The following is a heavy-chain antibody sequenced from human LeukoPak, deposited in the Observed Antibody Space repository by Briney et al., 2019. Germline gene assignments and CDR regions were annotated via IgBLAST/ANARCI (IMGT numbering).Heavy chain of an antibody. CDR2: INHSGST. CDR3: ARGGRYWWLVWFDP. CDR1: GGSFSGYY. V-gene: IGHV4-34*01. J-gene: IGHJ5*02. D-gene: IGHD6-19*01. Sequence: SETLSLTCAVYGGSFSGYYWSWIRQPPGKGLEWIGEINHSGSTNYNPSLKSRVTISVDTSKNQFSLKLSSVTAADTAVYYCARGGRYWWLVWFDPWGQGTLVTVSS.